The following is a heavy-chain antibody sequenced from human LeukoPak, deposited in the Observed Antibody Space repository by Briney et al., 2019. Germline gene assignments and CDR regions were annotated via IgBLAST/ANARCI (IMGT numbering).Heavy chain of an antibody. CDR2: ISGSGATT. CDR1: GFTFGTYA. Sequence: GGSLSLSCAASGFTFGTYAMTWVRQAPGEGLECVSSISGSGATTYYADSVKGRFTISRDNSKSTLFLQMNSLRADDTAVYHCVKDRETYYDPGGYYCIWLDPWGLGTPVTVSS. J-gene: IGHJ5*02. D-gene: IGHD3-22*01. V-gene: IGHV3-23*01. CDR3: VKDRETYYDPGGYYCIWLDP.